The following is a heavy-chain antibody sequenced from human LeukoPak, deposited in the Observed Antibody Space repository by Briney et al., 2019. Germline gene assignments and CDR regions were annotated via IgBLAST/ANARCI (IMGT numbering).Heavy chain of an antibody. Sequence: GSLRLSCAASGFTFSQYWMHWVRQAPGKGLVWVSHINTDGTNTGYADSVRGRFTISRDNAKNTMYLQMNSLRAEDTAVYFCARGVLVATVTPFDYWGQGTLVTVSS. J-gene: IGHJ4*02. D-gene: IGHD5-12*01. CDR3: ARGVLVATVTPFDY. CDR2: INTDGTNT. V-gene: IGHV3-74*01. CDR1: GFTFSQYW.